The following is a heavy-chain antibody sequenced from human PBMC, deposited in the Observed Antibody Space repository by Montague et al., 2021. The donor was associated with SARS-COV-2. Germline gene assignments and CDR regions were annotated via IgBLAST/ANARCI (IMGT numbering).Heavy chain of an antibody. CDR2: IQTSGTS. Sequence: TLSLTCTVSGDSMTSGSHFWTWIRQPAGRGLEWIGHIQTSGTSNYNPSLRDRITLSIDTSRKQFSLELRSVTAADTAIYYCARDRPESWRISPGLAGLFATVVHSASGMDVWGRGTSVIVS. CDR1: GDSMTSGSHF. V-gene: IGHV4-61*09. J-gene: IGHJ6*02. CDR3: ARDRPESWRISPGLAGLFATVVHSASGMDV. D-gene: IGHD3-16*01.